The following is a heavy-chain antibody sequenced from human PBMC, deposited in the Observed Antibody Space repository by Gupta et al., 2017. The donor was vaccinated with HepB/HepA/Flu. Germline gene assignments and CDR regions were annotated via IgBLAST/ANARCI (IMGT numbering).Heavy chain of an antibody. Sequence: EVQLVESWGGLVQPGGSLRLACAASGFTYSDYWMNWVRQAPGKGLEWVANINQDGTQKNYVDSVRGRFTISRDNAKNSLHLQMNSLRAEDTAVYYCARSNSVDYWGQGTLVTVSS. V-gene: IGHV3-7*01. CDR2: INQDGTQK. CDR3: ARSNSVDY. D-gene: IGHD4-4*01. CDR1: GFTYSDYW. J-gene: IGHJ4*02.